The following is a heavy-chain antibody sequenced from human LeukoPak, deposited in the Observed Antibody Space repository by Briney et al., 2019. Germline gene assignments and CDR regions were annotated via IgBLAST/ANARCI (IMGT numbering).Heavy chain of an antibody. J-gene: IGHJ6*03. D-gene: IGHD1-26*01. Sequence: QAGGSLRLSCAASGFTFSSYNMNWVRQTPGQGLEWVSSITSGSSHIYYADSVKGRFTISRDNAKSSLYLQMNSLRAEDTAVYYCARDPYSGSYGADYYYYMDVWGKGTTVTISS. CDR3: ARDPYSGSYGADYYYYMDV. V-gene: IGHV3-21*01. CDR1: GFTFSSYN. CDR2: ITSGSSHI.